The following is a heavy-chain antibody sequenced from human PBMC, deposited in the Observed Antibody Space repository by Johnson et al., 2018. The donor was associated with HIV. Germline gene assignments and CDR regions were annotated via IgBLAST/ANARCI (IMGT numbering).Heavy chain of an antibody. V-gene: IGHV3-20*01. Sequence: VQLVESGGGAVRPGGSLRLSCVASGFTFDDYGMTWVRQAPGKGLEWVSGINWNGGSTAYADSVKGRFTISRDNSKNTLYLQMGSLRTEDMAVYPCARARYTSDWYLYDAFDLWGQGTMVTVSS. CDR1: GFTFDDYG. J-gene: IGHJ3*01. CDR3: ARARYTSDWYLYDAFDL. CDR2: INWNGGST. D-gene: IGHD6-13*01.